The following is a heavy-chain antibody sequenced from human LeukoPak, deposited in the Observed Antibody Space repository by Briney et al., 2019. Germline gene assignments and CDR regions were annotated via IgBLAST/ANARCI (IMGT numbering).Heavy chain of an antibody. V-gene: IGHV3-23*01. CDR1: GFTFDDYA. CDR2: ISASAANT. CDR3: AKHKPGPPYCSGNNCFDAFDS. Sequence: QPGGSLRLSCAASGFTFDDYAMTWVRQTPGKGLEWVSAISASAANTYYPDSVRGRFIVSRDNSKNTLYLQMNRLRAEDTAVYYCAKHKPGPPYCSGNNCFDAFDSWGQGTMVTVS. J-gene: IGHJ3*02. D-gene: IGHD2-15*01.